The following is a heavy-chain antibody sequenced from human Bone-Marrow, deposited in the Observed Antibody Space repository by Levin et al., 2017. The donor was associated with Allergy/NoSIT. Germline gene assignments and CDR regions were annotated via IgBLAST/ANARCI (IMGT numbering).Heavy chain of an antibody. CDR2: VYGDDDL. D-gene: IGHD1-1*01. J-gene: IGHJ3*01. CDR3: AHSANWNFRGDAFDV. V-gene: IGHV2-5*02. CDR1: GFSLRRGGVG. Sequence: SGPTLVKPTETLTLTCAFSGFSLRRGGVGVGWIRQAPGKALEWLALVYGDDDLRYTPPLKNRLTITKDTSNNQVVLTMTNMDPVDTATYYCAHSANWNFRGDAFDVWGRGTMVTVSS.